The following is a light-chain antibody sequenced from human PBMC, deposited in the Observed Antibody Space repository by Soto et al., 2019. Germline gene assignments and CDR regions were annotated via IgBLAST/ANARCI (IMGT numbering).Light chain of an antibody. CDR2: WAS. CDR3: QQYNNWPLT. Sequence: DIVMTQSPDSLSVSLGERATINCKSSQSVLSSSNNKNYLAWYQQKPGQPPKVVIYWASTRGSGVPDRFSGSGSGTEFTLTISSLQSEDFAVYYCQQYNNWPLTFGGGTKVDIK. CDR1: QSVLSSSNNKNY. V-gene: IGKV4-1*01. J-gene: IGKJ4*01.